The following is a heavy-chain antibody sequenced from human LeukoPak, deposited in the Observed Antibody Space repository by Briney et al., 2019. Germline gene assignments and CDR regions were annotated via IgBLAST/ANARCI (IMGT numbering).Heavy chain of an antibody. Sequence: SGTLSLTCTVSGGSISSGGYYWSWIRQHPGKGLEWIGYIYYSGSTYYNPSLKSRVTISVDTSKNQFSLKLSSVTAADTAVYYCARGRSADSSGYYYRGFDYWGQGTLVTVSS. J-gene: IGHJ4*02. CDR1: GGSISSGGYY. CDR2: IYYSGST. V-gene: IGHV4-31*03. CDR3: ARGRSADSSGYYYRGFDY. D-gene: IGHD3-22*01.